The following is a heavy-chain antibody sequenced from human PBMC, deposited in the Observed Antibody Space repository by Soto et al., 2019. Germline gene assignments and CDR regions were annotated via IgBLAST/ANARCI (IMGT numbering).Heavy chain of an antibody. Sequence: PSETLSLTCTVSGGSISSSSYYWGWIRQPPGKGLEWIGSIYYSGSTYYNPSLKSRVTISVDTSKNQFSLKLSSVTAADTAVYYCARQGVDTAMLIDYWGQGTLVTVSS. CDR1: GGSISSSSYY. V-gene: IGHV4-39*01. CDR3: ARQGVDTAMLIDY. CDR2: IYYSGST. J-gene: IGHJ4*02. D-gene: IGHD5-18*01.